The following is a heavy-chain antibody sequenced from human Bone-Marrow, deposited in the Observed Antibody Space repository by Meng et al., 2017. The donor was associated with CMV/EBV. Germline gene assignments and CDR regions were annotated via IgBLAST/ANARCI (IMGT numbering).Heavy chain of an antibody. V-gene: IGHV3-48*03. CDR1: GFTFSAYE. CDR2: ISSSGSTT. D-gene: IGHD6-19*01. Sequence: GGSLRLSCAASGFTFSAYEMNWVRQAPGKGLEWVLYISSSGSTTYYADSVKGRFTISRDNAKKSLYLQMNSLRAEDTAVYYCARDLGEPRSSGWYFSGTTAVGGGLDYWGQGTLVTVSS. J-gene: IGHJ4*02. CDR3: ARDLGEPRSSGWYFSGTTAVGGGLDY.